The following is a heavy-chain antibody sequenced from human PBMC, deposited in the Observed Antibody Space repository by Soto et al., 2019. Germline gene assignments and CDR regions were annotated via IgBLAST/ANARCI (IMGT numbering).Heavy chain of an antibody. V-gene: IGHV3-48*03. CDR3: ARKDDLPNNDYIYFYLDV. Sequence: GSQRLSCAASGFSFSTYAMNWVRQAPGKGLEWVAYISSSGMTIYYADSVKGRFTISRDNAENSLYLQMHSLRDEDTAIYFCARKDDLPNNDYIYFYLDVWGKGTTVTVSS. CDR2: ISSSGMTI. D-gene: IGHD4-4*01. CDR1: GFSFSTYA. J-gene: IGHJ6*03.